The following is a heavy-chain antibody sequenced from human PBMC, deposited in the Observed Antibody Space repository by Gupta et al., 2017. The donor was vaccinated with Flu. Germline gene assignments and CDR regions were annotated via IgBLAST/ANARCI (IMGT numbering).Heavy chain of an antibody. CDR1: GYRFTNDW. CDR3: VRQSLYGPAGWFDP. V-gene: IGHV5-51*04. CDR2: IYPGDSDT. J-gene: IGHJ5*02. Sequence: EVQLVQSGAEVRKSGESLKISCKVSGYRFTNDWIGWVRQMPGKGLEWMGIIYPGDSDTRYSPSFEGQVTISADKPSNTAYLQWSSLRASDSAVYYCVRQSLYGPAGWFDPWGQGTLVTVSS. D-gene: IGHD6-19*01.